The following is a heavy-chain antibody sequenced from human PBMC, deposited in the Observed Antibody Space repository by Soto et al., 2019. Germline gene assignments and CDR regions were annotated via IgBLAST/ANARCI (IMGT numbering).Heavy chain of an antibody. D-gene: IGHD3-3*01. CDR2: IKSKTDGGTT. V-gene: IGHV3-15*01. J-gene: IGHJ4*02. CDR1: GFAFSNAW. Sequence: GGSLRLSCAASGFAFSNAWMSWFRQAPGKGLEWVGRIKSKTDGGTTDYAAPVKGRFTISRDGSKNTLYLQMNSLKTEDTAVYYCTTDRLRFLEWPAFWGQGTLVTVSS. CDR3: TTDRLRFLEWPAF.